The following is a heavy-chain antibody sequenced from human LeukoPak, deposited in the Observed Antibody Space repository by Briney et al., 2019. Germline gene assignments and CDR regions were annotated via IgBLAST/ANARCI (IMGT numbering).Heavy chain of an antibody. J-gene: IGHJ4*02. CDR2: IYYSGST. V-gene: IGHV4-59*01. CDR3: ARIGERLGRYYFDY. Sequence: SETLSLTCTVSGGSISSYYWSWIRQPPGKGLEWIGYIYYSGSTNYNPSLKSRVTISVDTSKNQFSLKLSSVTAADTAVYYCARIGERLGRYYFDYWGQGTLVTVSS. D-gene: IGHD1-1*01. CDR1: GGSISSYY.